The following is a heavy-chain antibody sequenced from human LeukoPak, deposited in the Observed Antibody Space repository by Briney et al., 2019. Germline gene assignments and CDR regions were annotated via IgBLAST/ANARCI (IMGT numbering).Heavy chain of an antibody. V-gene: IGHV3-23*01. D-gene: IGHD3-10*01. Sequence: GGSLRLSCVDSGFTFSSYAMSWVRHAPGKGLEWVSSFSGSGGSIYYADSVKGRFTISRDNSKNTLYLQMNSLRAEDTAVYYCARRRGVTFGDFDYWGQGTRVTVSS. CDR2: FSGSGGSI. J-gene: IGHJ4*02. CDR1: GFTFSSYA. CDR3: ARRRGVTFGDFDY.